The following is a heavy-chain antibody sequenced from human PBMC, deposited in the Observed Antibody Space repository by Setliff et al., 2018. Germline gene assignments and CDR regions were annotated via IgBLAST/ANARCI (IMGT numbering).Heavy chain of an antibody. V-gene: IGHV1-18*01. J-gene: IGHJ4*02. D-gene: IGHD3-22*01. Sequence: ASVKVSCKASGHTFITFGISWVRQAPGQGLEWIGWISAYSDDTKYAEKFQGRVTMTMDTSTGTAHMELRSLRSDDTAVYICAYDSSGYYPGYWGQGTLVTVS. CDR3: AYDSSGYYPGY. CDR2: ISAYSDDT. CDR1: GHTFITFG.